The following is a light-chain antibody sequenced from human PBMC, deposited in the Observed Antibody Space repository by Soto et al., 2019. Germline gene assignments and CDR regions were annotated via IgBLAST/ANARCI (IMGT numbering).Light chain of an antibody. Sequence: EIEMTQSPGTLSFSSAAGVSLXWRASRTVSDIYLAWFQQKPGQSPRLLIYDISTRATGIPDRISASGSGTDFTLTISRLEPEDFAVYYCQLYGASPTFGGGTKVDIK. CDR1: RTVSDIY. J-gene: IGKJ4*01. CDR3: QLYGASPT. V-gene: IGKV3-20*01. CDR2: DIS.